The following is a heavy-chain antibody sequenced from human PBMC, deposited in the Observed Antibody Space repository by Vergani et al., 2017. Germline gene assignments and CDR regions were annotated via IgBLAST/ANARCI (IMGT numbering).Heavy chain of an antibody. CDR1: GYTFSNYY. CDR3: ARGDYGILTGYRY. D-gene: IGHD3-9*01. J-gene: IGHJ4*02. Sequence: QVQVVQSGAEVKKSGASVKVSCKTSGYTFSNYYMHWVRQAPGQGLEWMGIIHPSGGHKNYAQKFQGRVTMTRDTSTSTVYMELSSLRSEDTAIYYCARGDYGILTGYRYWGQGTLVTVSA. V-gene: IGHV1-46*03. CDR2: IHPSGGHK.